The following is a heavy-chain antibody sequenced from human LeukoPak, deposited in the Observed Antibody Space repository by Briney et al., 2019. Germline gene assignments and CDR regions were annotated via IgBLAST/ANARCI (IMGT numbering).Heavy chain of an antibody. D-gene: IGHD3-9*01. Sequence: ASVKVSCKASGGTFTSYGISWVRQAPGQGLEWMGWISAYNGNTNYAQKLQGRVTMTTDTSTSTAYMELRSLRSDDTAVYYCARDWANYYDIMYYFDYWGQGTLVTVSS. CDR1: GGTFTSYG. CDR3: ARDWANYYDIMYYFDY. V-gene: IGHV1-18*01. J-gene: IGHJ4*02. CDR2: ISAYNGNT.